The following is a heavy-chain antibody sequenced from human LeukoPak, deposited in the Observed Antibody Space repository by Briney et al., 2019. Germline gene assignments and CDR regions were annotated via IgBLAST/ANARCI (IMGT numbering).Heavy chain of an antibody. Sequence: SETLSLTCTVSGGSISSHYWSWIRQPPGRGLEWIGYIYYSGSTNYNPSLKSRVTISVDTSKNQFSLKLSSVTAADTAVYYCARGSVRWLQSYYFDYWGQGTLVTVSS. J-gene: IGHJ4*02. D-gene: IGHD5-24*01. V-gene: IGHV4-59*11. CDR1: GGSISSHY. CDR2: IYYSGST. CDR3: ARGSVRWLQSYYFDY.